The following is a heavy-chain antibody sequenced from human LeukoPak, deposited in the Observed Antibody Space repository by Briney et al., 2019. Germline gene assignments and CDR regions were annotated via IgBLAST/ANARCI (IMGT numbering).Heavy chain of an antibody. D-gene: IGHD5-24*01. Sequence: GGSLRLSCAVSGFTFSSFAMSWVRQAPGKGLEWVAVISYDGSNKYYADSVKGRFTISRDNSKNTLYLQMNSLRAEDTAVYYCAKITKEMATLLENRLGLDYWGQGTLVTVSS. CDR3: AKITKEMATLLENRLGLDY. V-gene: IGHV3-30-3*02. CDR2: ISYDGSNK. CDR1: GFTFSSFA. J-gene: IGHJ4*02.